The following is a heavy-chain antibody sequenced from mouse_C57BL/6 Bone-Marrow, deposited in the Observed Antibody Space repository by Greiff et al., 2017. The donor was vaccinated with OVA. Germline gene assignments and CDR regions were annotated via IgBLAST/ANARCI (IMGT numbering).Heavy chain of an antibody. Sequence: VQLKESVAELVRPGASVKLSCTASGFNIKNTYMHWVKQRPEQGLEWIGRIDPSNGNTKYAPKFQGKATITADTSSNTAYLQLSSLTSEDTAIYYGARRAIPTVVATGYPMDYWGQGTSVTVSS. CDR3: ARRAIPTVVATGYPMDY. CDR2: IDPSNGNT. V-gene: IGHV14-3*01. J-gene: IGHJ4*01. D-gene: IGHD1-1*01. CDR1: GFNIKNTY.